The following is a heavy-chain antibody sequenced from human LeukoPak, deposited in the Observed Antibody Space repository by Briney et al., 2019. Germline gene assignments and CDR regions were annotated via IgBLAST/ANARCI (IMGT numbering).Heavy chain of an antibody. CDR3: AKPLSPGSAEYFQH. V-gene: IGHV3-23*01. Sequence: LGGSLRLSCAASGFTFSSYAMSWVRQAPGKGLEWVSAISGSGGSTYYADSVKGRFTISRDNPKNTLYLQMNSLRAEDTAVYYCAKPLSPGSAEYFQHWGQGTLVTVSS. J-gene: IGHJ1*01. D-gene: IGHD1-14*01. CDR2: ISGSGGST. CDR1: GFTFSSYA.